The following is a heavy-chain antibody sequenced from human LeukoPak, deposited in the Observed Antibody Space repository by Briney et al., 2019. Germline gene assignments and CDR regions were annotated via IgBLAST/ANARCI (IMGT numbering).Heavy chain of an antibody. D-gene: IGHD3-3*01. V-gene: IGHV1-18*01. Sequence: ASVKVSCKASGYTFTSYGISWVRQAPGQGREWMGWISAYNGNTNYAQKLQGRVTMTTDTSTSTAYMELRSLRSDDTAVYYCARDGRFPGSYGMDVWGQGTTVTVSS. J-gene: IGHJ6*02. CDR1: GYTFTSYG. CDR3: ARDGRFPGSYGMDV. CDR2: ISAYNGNT.